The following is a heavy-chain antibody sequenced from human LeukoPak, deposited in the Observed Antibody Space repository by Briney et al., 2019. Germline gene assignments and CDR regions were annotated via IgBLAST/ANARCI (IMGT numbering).Heavy chain of an antibody. CDR1: GYTFTSYG. CDR2: INAYNVNT. Sequence: ASVKVSCKASGYTFTSYGISWVRQAPGQGVEGMGWINAYNVNTNYAQKLQGRVTMTTDTSTSTAYMELRSVRSDDTAVYYCARVGSGRVVAATSYYYYYGMDVWGKGTTVTVSS. V-gene: IGHV1-18*04. J-gene: IGHJ6*04. D-gene: IGHD2-15*01. CDR3: ARVGSGRVVAATSYYYYYGMDV.